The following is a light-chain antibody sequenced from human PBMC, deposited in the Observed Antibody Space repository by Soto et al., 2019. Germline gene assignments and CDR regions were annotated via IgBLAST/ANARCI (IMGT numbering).Light chain of an antibody. CDR1: QSVSSY. Sequence: DLQMTQPPSSLPASIGDRVPITCPASQSVSSYLNWYQQKPGTAPMLLIYGATNLQSGVPSRFSVSGSRTEFTLTISRLQSEDFAVYYCQQYYIWWTFGQGTMVDI. V-gene: IGKV1-39*01. J-gene: IGKJ1*01. CDR3: QQYYIWWT. CDR2: GAT.